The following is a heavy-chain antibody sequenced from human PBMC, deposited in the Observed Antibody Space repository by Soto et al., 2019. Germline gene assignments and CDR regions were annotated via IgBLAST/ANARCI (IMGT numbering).Heavy chain of an antibody. CDR2: LRSKANSYAT. V-gene: IGHV3-73*01. CDR3: GRCVSSRERGSWGYYYYMDV. D-gene: IGHD3-16*01. CDR1: GFTFSGSA. J-gene: IGHJ6*03. Sequence: GGSLRLSCAASGFTFSGSAMHWVRQASGKGLEWVGRLRSKANSYATASAASVKGMFTFSRADSKNTAYLQMNSLKTEDTAVYYGGRCVSSRERGSWGYYYYMDVWGTGSTVTVSS.